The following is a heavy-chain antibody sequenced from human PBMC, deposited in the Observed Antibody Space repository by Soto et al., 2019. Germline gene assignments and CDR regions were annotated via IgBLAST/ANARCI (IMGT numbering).Heavy chain of an antibody. Sequence: EQLVESGGGLVQPGGSLRLSCAASGFTFSSYAMHWVRQAPGKGLEWVAVISYDGSNKYYADSVKGRFTISRDNSKNTLYLQMNSLRAEDTAVYYCARDWNRITISHYYYYGMDVWGQGTTVTVSS. D-gene: IGHD3-3*01. CDR2: ISYDGSNK. CDR3: ARDWNRITISHYYYYGMDV. J-gene: IGHJ6*02. V-gene: IGHV3-30-3*01. CDR1: GFTFSSYA.